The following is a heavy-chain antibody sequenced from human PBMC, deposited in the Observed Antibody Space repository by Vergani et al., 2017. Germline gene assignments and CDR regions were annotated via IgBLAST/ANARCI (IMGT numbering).Heavy chain of an antibody. CDR1: GFTFSSYG. D-gene: IGHD6-13*01. CDR3: ARASRYSSSWYGIGVYFDY. Sequence: QVQLVESGGGVVQPGRSLRLSCAASGFTFSSYGMHWVRQAPGKGLEGVAVIWYDGSNKYYADSVKGRVTISRDNSKNTLYLQMNSLRAEDTAVYYCARASRYSSSWYGIGVYFDYWGQGTLVTVSS. J-gene: IGHJ4*02. V-gene: IGHV3-33*01. CDR2: IWYDGSNK.